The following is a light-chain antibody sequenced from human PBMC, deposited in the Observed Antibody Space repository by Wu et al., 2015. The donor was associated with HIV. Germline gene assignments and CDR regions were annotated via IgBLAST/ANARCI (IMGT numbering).Light chain of an antibody. V-gene: IGKV3-15*01. CDR1: QSVGSN. CDR2: GAS. J-gene: IGKJ1*01. CDR3: QHFXNWPRT. Sequence: EIVMTQSPATLSVSPGERASLSCRASQSVGSNLAWYQQKPGQAPRLLIYGASTRATGVPARFSGTGSGTEFTLTISILQSEDFAVYYCQHFXNWPRTFGQGTKVEIK.